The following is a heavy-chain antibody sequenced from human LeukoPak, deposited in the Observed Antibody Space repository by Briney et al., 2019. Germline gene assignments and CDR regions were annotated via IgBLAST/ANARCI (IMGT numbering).Heavy chain of an antibody. J-gene: IGHJ4*02. Sequence: ASLKVSWKASGYTFSGYYMHGVRQAPGQGLEWMGWINPNSGGTKYAQKFQGRVTMTRDTSISTAYMELSRLRSDDTAVYYCATEVTDWGQGTLVTVSS. D-gene: IGHD5-18*01. CDR2: INPNSGGT. CDR1: GYTFSGYY. V-gene: IGHV1-2*02. CDR3: ATEVTD.